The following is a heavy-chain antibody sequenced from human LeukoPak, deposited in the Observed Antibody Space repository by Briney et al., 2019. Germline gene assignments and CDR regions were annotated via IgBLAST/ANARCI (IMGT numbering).Heavy chain of an antibody. D-gene: IGHD6-19*01. CDR1: GFTFSDYY. Sequence: PGGSLRLSCAASGFTFSDYYMSWIRQAPGKGLEWVSYISSSGSTIYYADSVKGRFTISRDNAKNSLYLQMNSLRAEDTAVYYWARAYSSGLEGDNLFDPWGQGTLVTVSS. CDR3: ARAYSSGLEGDNLFDP. CDR2: ISSSGSTI. V-gene: IGHV3-11*04. J-gene: IGHJ5*02.